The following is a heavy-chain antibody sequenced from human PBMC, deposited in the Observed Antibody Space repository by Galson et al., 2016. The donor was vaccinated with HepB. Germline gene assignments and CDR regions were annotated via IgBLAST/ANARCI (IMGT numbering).Heavy chain of an antibody. V-gene: IGHV3-30-3*01. CDR2: ISYDGIKK. Sequence: SLRLSCAASGFTFSSFDMHWVRQAPGKGLEWVAVISYDGIKKNYADSVKGRFTISRDSSKNTLYLQMNSLRAEDMAVYYCARAREYSYGDYYLDYWGQGTLVTVSS. CDR1: GFTFSSFD. CDR3: ARAREYSYGDYYLDY. J-gene: IGHJ4*01. D-gene: IGHD5-18*01.